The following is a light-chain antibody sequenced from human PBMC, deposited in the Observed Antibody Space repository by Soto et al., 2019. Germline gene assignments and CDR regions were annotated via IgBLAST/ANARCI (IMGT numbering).Light chain of an antibody. V-gene: IGKV4-1*01. Sequence: DIVMTQSPDSLAVSLGERATINCKSSQSVLYSSNNKNYLAWYQQKAGQPPKLLICWASTRASGVPDRFSGSGSGTDFTLTISSPQAEDVAAYYCHQYHSLPITFGPGTKVDIK. CDR1: QSVLYSSNNKNY. J-gene: IGKJ3*01. CDR2: WAS. CDR3: HQYHSLPIT.